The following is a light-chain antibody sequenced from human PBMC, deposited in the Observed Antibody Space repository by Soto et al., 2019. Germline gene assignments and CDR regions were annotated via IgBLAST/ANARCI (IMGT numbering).Light chain of an antibody. CDR2: EVS. J-gene: IGLJ1*01. V-gene: IGLV2-14*01. CDR1: SNDIGAYKY. Sequence: QSVLTQPASVSGSPGQSITISCTGSSNDIGAYKYVSWYQQYPGKAPKLIIFEVSNRPSGVSNRFSGSKSGNTAFLTIAGLQAEDEADYHCSSYTTGSTLYVFGGGTKVTVL. CDR3: SSYTTGSTLYV.